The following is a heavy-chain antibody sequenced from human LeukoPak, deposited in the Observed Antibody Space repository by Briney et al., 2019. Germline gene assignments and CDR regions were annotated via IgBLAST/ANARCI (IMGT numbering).Heavy chain of an antibody. J-gene: IGHJ6*02. CDR3: ARDLGIAAAGYYYYYGMDV. CDR2: ISAYNGNT. Sequence: GASVKVSCKASGYTFTSYGISWVRQAPGQGLEWMGWISAYNGNTNYAPKLQGRVTMTTDTSTSTAYMELRSLRSDDTAVYYCARDLGIAAAGYYYYYGMDVWGQGTTVTVSS. D-gene: IGHD6-13*01. CDR1: GYTFTSYG. V-gene: IGHV1-18*01.